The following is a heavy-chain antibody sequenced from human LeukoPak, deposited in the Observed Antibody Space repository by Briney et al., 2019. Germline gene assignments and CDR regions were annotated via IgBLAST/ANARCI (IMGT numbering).Heavy chain of an antibody. V-gene: IGHV1-2*02. D-gene: IGHD2-2*01. CDR3: ARDYCSSTSCYATGFDY. Sequence: GASVKVSCKASGYTFTSYDINWVRQAPGQGLEWMGWINPNSGGTNYAQKFQGRVTMTRDTSISTAYMELSRLRSDDTAVYYCARDYCSSTSCYATGFDYWGQGTLVTVSS. J-gene: IGHJ4*02. CDR2: INPNSGGT. CDR1: GYTFTSYD.